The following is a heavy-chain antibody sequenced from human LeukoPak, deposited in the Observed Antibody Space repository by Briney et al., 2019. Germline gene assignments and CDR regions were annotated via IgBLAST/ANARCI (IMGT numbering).Heavy chain of an antibody. CDR1: GGTFSSYA. D-gene: IGHD3-3*01. CDR3: ARETQSGSGGDC. CDR2: IIPIFGTA. Sequence: ASVKVSCKASGGTFSSYAISWVRQAPGQGLEWMGGIIPIFGTANYAQKFQGRVTITADESTSTAYMELSSLRSEDTAVYYCARETQSGSGGDCWGQGTLVTVSS. V-gene: IGHV1-69*13. J-gene: IGHJ4*02.